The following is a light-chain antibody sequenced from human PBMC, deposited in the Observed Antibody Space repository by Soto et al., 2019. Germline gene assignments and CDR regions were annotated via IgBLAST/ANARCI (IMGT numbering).Light chain of an antibody. CDR3: HQYYDSPHT. CDR2: WAS. Sequence: DIVMTQSPESLAVSLGERATINCKSSQSVLYSSNNKNYLNWYQQKPGQPPKLLINWASIRDSGFPDRFSGNRYGTDFTLNISSVQDEDVAVYYCHQYYDSPHTCGQGKRLEIK. V-gene: IGKV4-1*01. J-gene: IGKJ5*01. CDR1: QSVLYSSNNKNY.